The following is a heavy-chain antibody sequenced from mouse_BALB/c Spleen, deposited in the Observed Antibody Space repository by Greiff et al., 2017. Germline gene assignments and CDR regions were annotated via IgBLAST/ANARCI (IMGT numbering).Heavy chain of an antibody. Sequence: VQLHQSGAELVRPGVSVKISCKGSGYTFTDYAMHWVKQSHAKSLEWIGVISTYYGDASYNQKFKGKATMTVDKSSSTAYMELARLTSEDSAIYYCARWRGTHYAMDYWGQGTSVTVSS. CDR1: GYTFTDYA. CDR2: ISTYYGDA. J-gene: IGHJ4*01. CDR3: ARWRGTHYAMDY. V-gene: IGHV1S137*01.